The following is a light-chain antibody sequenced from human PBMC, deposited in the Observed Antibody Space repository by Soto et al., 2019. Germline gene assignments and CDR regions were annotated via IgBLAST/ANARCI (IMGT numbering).Light chain of an antibody. CDR3: MQGIQLPRT. CDR2: EVF. V-gene: IGKV2D-29*01. Sequence: DIGMTQSPLSLSVTPGQPASISCKSSQSLLYVDGKTYLYWYLQKSGQPPQLLIYEVFNRISGVPDRFSGNGSGTDFTLKISRVEAEDVGVYYCMQGIQLPRTFGQGTKVEIK. J-gene: IGKJ1*01. CDR1: QSLLYVDGKTY.